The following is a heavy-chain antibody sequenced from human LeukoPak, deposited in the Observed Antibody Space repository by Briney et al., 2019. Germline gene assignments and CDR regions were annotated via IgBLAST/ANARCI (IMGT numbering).Heavy chain of an antibody. CDR3: ARDHYYDSSGYYNWLDP. V-gene: IGHV4-61*02. J-gene: IGHJ5*02. Sequence: SQTLSLTCTVSGGSISSGSYYWSWIRQPAGKGLEWIGRIYTSGSTNYNPSLRSRVTISVDTSKNQFSLKLSSVTAADTAVYYCARDHYYDSSGYYNWLDPWGQGTLVTVSS. CDR1: GGSISSGSYY. D-gene: IGHD3-22*01. CDR2: IYTSGST.